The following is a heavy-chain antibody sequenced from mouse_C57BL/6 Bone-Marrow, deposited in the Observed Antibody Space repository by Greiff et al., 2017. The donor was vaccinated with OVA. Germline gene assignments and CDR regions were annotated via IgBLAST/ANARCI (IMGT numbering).Heavy chain of an antibody. V-gene: IGHV1-64*01. Sequence: QVQLQQSGAELVKPGASVKLSCKASGYTFTSYWMHWVKQRPGQGLEWIGMIHPNSGSTNYNEKFKSKATLTVDKSSSTAYMQLSSLTSEDSAVYYCAREGYDYDGPFEYWGQGTTLTVSS. D-gene: IGHD2-4*01. J-gene: IGHJ2*01. CDR2: IHPNSGST. CDR1: GYTFTSYW. CDR3: AREGYDYDGPFEY.